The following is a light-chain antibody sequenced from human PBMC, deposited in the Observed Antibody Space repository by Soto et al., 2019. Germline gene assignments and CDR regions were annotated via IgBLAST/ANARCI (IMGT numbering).Light chain of an antibody. V-gene: IGLV4-69*01. CDR1: SGHSSYA. CDR2: LNSDGSH. Sequence: QSVLTQSPSASASLGASVKLTCTLSSGHSSYAIAWHQQQPEKGPRYLMKLNSDGSHSKGDGIPDRFSGSSSGAERYLIIPSLQSEDEADYSCQTWGTGIHVFGTGTKRTVL. J-gene: IGLJ1*01. CDR3: QTWGTGIHV.